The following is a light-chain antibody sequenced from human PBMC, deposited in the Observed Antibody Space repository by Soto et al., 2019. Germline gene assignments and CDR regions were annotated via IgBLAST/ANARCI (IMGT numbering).Light chain of an antibody. CDR3: QQAASFPIT. CDR1: QAISSS. Sequence: DLQMTQSPSPVSAFVGDTVTLTCRASQAISSSLAWYQQKPGKAPNLLMFDASSLQSGVPSRFSGSGSGTDFTLTISGLQPEDFGTYYCQQAASFPITFGQGTRLDI. V-gene: IGKV1-12*01. CDR2: DAS. J-gene: IGKJ5*01.